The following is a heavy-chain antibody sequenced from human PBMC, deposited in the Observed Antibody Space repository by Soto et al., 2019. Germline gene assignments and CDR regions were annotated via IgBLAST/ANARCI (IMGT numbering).Heavy chain of an antibody. CDR1: VFSFSDYA. CDR3: AKGYSSAWYTPDV. CDR2: ISDSGGNT. V-gene: IGHV3-23*01. J-gene: IGHJ6*02. Sequence: GGSLRLSCAVSVFSFSDYAMSWVRQAPGKGLEWVSGISDSGGNTYYADSMKGRFTISRENSKNTLYLQMNSLRGEDTAIYYCAKGYSSAWYTPDVWGQGTTVTVSS. D-gene: IGHD6-13*01.